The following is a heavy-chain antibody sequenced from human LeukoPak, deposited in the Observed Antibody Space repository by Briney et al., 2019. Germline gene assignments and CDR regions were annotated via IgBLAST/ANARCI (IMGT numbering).Heavy chain of an antibody. V-gene: IGHV3-23*01. D-gene: IGHD3-16*01. J-gene: IGHJ3*02. CDR1: GFTFSSYA. Sequence: GGSLRLSCAASGFTFSSYAMSWVRQAPGKGLEWVSAISGSGGSTYYADSVKGRFTISRDNFKSTLYLQMNSLRTEDTAVYYCARGGAFDIWGQGTMVTVSS. CDR3: ARGGAFDI. CDR2: ISGSGGST.